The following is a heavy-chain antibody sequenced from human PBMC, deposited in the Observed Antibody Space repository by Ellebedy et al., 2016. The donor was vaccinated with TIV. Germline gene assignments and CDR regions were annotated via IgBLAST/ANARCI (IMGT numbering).Heavy chain of an antibody. J-gene: IGHJ6*02. Sequence: SETLSLTXAVYGGSFSGYYWYWIRQPPGKGLEWIGEINHSGSTNYNPSLKSRATISVDTSKNQFSLKLTSVTAADTAVYYCARGRFWFGELYVYGVDVWGQGTTVTVSS. CDR3: ARGRFWFGELYVYGVDV. CDR2: INHSGST. D-gene: IGHD3-10*01. V-gene: IGHV4-34*01. CDR1: GGSFSGYY.